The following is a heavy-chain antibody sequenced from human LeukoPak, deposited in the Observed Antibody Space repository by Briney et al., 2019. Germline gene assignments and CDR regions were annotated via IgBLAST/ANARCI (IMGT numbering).Heavy chain of an antibody. D-gene: IGHD3-22*01. V-gene: IGHV1-2*06. CDR2: INPNSGGT. CDR1: GYTFTGYY. CDR3: ARSDHYYDSSGYYSSLRDY. Sequence: ASVKVSCKASGYTFTGYYMHWVRQAPGQGLEWMGRINPNSGGTNYAQKFQGRVTMTRDTSISTAYMELSRLRSDDTAVCYCARSDHYYDSSGYYSSLRDYWGQGTLVTVSS. J-gene: IGHJ4*02.